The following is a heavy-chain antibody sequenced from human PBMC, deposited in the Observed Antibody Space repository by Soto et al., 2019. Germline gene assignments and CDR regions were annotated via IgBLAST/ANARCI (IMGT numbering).Heavy chain of an antibody. CDR2: IYYSGYT. CDR1: GGSISSSSYY. D-gene: IGHD6-13*01. CDR3: ARGAAAGTLDYYYGMDV. Sequence: SETPSLTCTVSGGSISSSSYYWGWIRQPPGKGLEWIGSIYYSGYTYYNPSLKSRVTISVDTSKNQFSLKLSSVTAADTAVYYCARGAAAGTLDYYYGMDVWGQGTTVTVSS. V-gene: IGHV4-39*07. J-gene: IGHJ6*02.